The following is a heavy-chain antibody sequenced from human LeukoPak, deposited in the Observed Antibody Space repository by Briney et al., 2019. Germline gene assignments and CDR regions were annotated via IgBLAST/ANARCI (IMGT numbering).Heavy chain of an antibody. D-gene: IGHD2-2*01. CDR3: ARGPFIVVVPAATGRYYYYGMDV. J-gene: IGHJ6*02. CDR2: INHSGST. CDR1: GGSLSGSY. V-gene: IGHV4-34*01. Sequence: KPSETLSLTCAVYGGSLSGSYWSWIRQPPGKGLEWIGEINHSGSTNYNPSLKSRVTISVDTSKNQFSLNLSSVTAADTAVYYCARGPFIVVVPAATGRYYYYGMDVWGQGTTVTVSS.